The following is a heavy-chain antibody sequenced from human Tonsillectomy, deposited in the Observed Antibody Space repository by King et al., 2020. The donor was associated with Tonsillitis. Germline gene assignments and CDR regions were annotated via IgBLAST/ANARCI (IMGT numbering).Heavy chain of an antibody. CDR1: GFPFSTYG. CDR2: ISGSGGST. V-gene: IGHV3-23*04. J-gene: IGHJ4*02. Sequence: QLVQSGGGLVQPGGSLRLSCAASGFPFSTYGMSWVRQAPGKGLECVSAISGSGGSTYYADSVKGRFTLSRDNSQNTLYLQMSSLRAEDTAVYYCAKGTYLTTVTAFDYWGQGILVTVSS. CDR3: AKGTYLTTVTAFDY. D-gene: IGHD4-17*01.